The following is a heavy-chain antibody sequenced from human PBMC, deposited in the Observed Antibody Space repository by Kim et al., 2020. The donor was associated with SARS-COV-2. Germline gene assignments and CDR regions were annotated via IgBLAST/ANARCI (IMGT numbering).Heavy chain of an antibody. CDR2: INYSGHT. V-gene: IGHV4-39*01. Sequence: SETLSLTCTVSGGSNTNHYYYWGWIRQPPGKGLVWIVSINYSGHTYYNPSLKSRVTISVDTSKNQFSLNLNSVTAADAAVFYCASQIGTRCEWAFYSWG. CDR3: ASQIGTRCEWAFYS. CDR1: GGSNTNHYYY. D-gene: IGHD1-26*01. J-gene: IGHJ5*01.